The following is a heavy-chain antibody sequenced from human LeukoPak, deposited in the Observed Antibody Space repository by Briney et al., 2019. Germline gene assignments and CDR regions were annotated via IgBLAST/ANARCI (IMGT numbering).Heavy chain of an antibody. V-gene: IGHV3-7*03. J-gene: IGHJ4*02. Sequence: GGSLRLSCVVSGFTFSNYWMAWVRQTPGKGLEWVANIKQSGGEKYYVDSVEGRFTISRDNSKNSLYLQMNSLRAEDTAMYYCARGYCGTDNSYAGPNFDYWGQGTLVTVSS. D-gene: IGHD5-18*01. CDR1: GFTFSNYW. CDR2: IKQSGGEK. CDR3: ARGYCGTDNSYAGPNFDY.